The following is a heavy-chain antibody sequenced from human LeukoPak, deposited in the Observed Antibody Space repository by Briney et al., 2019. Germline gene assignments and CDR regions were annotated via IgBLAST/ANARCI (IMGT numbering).Heavy chain of an antibody. V-gene: IGHV1-18*01. CDR3: ARDVGVLRFLEWLPIPYGP. D-gene: IGHD3-3*01. CDR2: ISAYNGNT. CDR1: GYTFTSYG. Sequence: GASVKVSCKASGYTFTSYGISWVRQAPGQGLEWMGWISAYNGNTNYAQKLQGRVTMTTDTSTSTAYMELRSLRSDDTAVYYCARDVGVLRFLEWLPIPYGPWSQGTLVTVSS. J-gene: IGHJ5*02.